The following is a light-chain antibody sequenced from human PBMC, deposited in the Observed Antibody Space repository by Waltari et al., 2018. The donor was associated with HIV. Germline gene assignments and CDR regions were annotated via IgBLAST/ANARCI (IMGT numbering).Light chain of an antibody. CDR2: GAS. J-gene: IGKJ3*01. CDR3: QQYYTTPFT. Sequence: DIVMTQSPDSLAVPLGERATITCKSSQSVLNSPNNMNYLVWYQQKPGQPLKLLIYGASTRGSGVPDRFSGSGSGTDFTLTISSLQAEDVAVYYCQQYYTTPFTFGPGTKVDIK. V-gene: IGKV4-1*01. CDR1: QSVLNSPNNMNY.